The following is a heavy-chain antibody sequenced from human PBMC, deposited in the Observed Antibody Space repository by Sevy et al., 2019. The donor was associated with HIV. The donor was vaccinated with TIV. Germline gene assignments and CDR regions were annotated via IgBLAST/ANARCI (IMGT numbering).Heavy chain of an antibody. D-gene: IGHD3-9*01. J-gene: IGHJ5*02. CDR2: VPYDGSKS. CDR3: ARDHNTGWCNWFDP. Sequence: GESLKISCEVSGFNVNNYGVHWVRQAPGKGLEWVAMVPYDGSKSHYVDSVKGRFTISRDYSENTLYLQMNNLRVEDTAVYYCARDHNTGWCNWFDPWGQGTLVTVSS. V-gene: IGHV3-30*02. CDR1: GFNVNNYG.